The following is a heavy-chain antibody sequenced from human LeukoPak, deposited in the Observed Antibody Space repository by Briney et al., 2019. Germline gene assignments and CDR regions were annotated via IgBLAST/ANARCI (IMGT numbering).Heavy chain of an antibody. CDR3: ARAPYDILTGYSLNWFDP. J-gene: IGHJ5*02. CDR1: GYTFTTYA. V-gene: IGHV1-3*01. D-gene: IGHD3-9*01. Sequence: ASVKVSCKASGYTFTTYAIHWVRQAPGQRLEWMGWINGDNGNTKYSQKFQGRVTITRDTSAYTGYMELRGLSSADTAVYFCARAPYDILTGYSLNWFDPWGQGTLVTVSS. CDR2: INGDNGNT.